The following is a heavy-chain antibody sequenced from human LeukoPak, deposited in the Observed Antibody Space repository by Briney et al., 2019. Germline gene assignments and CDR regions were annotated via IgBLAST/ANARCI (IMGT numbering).Heavy chain of an antibody. CDR1: GYSFTSYW. Sequence: GESLKISCKGSGYSFTSYWIGWVRQMPGKGLEWMGIIYPGDSDTRYSPSFQGQVTISADKSISTAYLQWSSLKVSDTAMYYCARRWVARKYCSGGSCYSQAFDIWGQGTMVTVSS. V-gene: IGHV5-51*01. CDR2: IYPGDSDT. J-gene: IGHJ3*02. CDR3: ARRWVARKYCSGGSCYSQAFDI. D-gene: IGHD2-15*01.